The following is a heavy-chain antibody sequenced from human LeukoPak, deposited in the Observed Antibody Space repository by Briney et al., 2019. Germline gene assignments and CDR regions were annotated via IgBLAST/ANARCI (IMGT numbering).Heavy chain of an antibody. D-gene: IGHD3-16*01. CDR2: IYTSGST. CDR1: GGSISSYY. Sequence: PSETLSLTCTVSGGSISSYYWSWIRQPPGKGLGWIGCIYTSGSTNYNPSLKSRVTISVDTTKNQFSLKLSSVTAADTAVYYCARLTYYYYYMDVWGKGTTVTVSS. CDR3: ARLTYYYYYMDV. J-gene: IGHJ6*03. V-gene: IGHV4-4*09.